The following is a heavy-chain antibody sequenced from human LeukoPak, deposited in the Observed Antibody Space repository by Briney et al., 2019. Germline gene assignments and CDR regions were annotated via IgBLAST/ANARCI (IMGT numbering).Heavy chain of an antibody. D-gene: IGHD3-22*01. Sequence: GGTLRLSCSASGFTFSNYGMSWVRQAPGKGLEWVSAISGSGSNTYYADSVKGRFTISRDNAKNSQYLQMNSLRVEDTALYYCAREGTMIVVVDTRSEDWFDPWGQGTLVTVSS. CDR2: ISGSGSNT. J-gene: IGHJ5*02. CDR1: GFTFSNYG. V-gene: IGHV3-23*01. CDR3: AREGTMIVVVDTRSEDWFDP.